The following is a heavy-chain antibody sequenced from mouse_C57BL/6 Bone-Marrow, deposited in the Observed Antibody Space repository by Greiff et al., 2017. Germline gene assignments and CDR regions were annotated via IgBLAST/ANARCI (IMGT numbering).Heavy chain of an antibody. D-gene: IGHD2-5*01. CDR1: GYTFTNYW. CDR2: IYPGSGST. J-gene: IGHJ1*03. V-gene: IGHV1-55*01. CDR3: ARPYYSNYWYFDV. Sequence: QVQLQQPGPELVKPGASVKMSCKASGYTFTNYWITWVKQRPGQGLEWIGDIYPGSGSTNYNEKFRSKATLTVDTSSSTAYMQLSSLTSEDSAVYYCARPYYSNYWYFDVWGTGTTVTVSS.